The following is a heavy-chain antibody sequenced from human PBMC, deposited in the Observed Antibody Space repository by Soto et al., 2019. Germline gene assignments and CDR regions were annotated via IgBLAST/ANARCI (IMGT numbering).Heavy chain of an antibody. CDR1: GGSISSGDYY. Sequence: PSETLSLTCTVSGGSISSGDYYWSWIRQPPGKGLEYIGYIYYSGSSHYNPSLKSRVTISLDTSRNQFSLKLSSVTAADTAVYYCAREIVATIDGMDVWGQGTKVTVSS. CDR2: IYYSGSS. V-gene: IGHV4-30-4*01. J-gene: IGHJ6*02. D-gene: IGHD5-12*01. CDR3: AREIVATIDGMDV.